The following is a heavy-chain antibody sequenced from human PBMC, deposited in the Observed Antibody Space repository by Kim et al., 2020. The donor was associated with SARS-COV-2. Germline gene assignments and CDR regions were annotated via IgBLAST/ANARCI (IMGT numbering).Heavy chain of an antibody. V-gene: IGHV4-34*01. CDR1: GGSFSGYY. CDR2: INHSGST. J-gene: IGHJ6*02. Sequence: SETLSLTCAVYGGSFSGYYWSWIRQPPGKGLEWIGEINHSGSTNYNPSLKSRVTISVDTSKNQFSLKLSSVTAADTAVYYCARGPELRYLGMDVWGQGTTVAVCS. CDR3: ARGPELRYLGMDV. D-gene: IGHD3-9*01.